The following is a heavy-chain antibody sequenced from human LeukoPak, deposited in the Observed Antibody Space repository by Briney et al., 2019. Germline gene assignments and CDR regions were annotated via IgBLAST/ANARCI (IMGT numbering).Heavy chain of an antibody. CDR2: IYHSGST. Sequence: SETLSLTCSVSGYSISSGYYWGWIRQPPGKGLEWIANIYHSGSTYYNPSLKSRVTISVDTSKNQFSLKLSSVTAADTAVYYCARYHSSSSVDYWGQGTLVTVSS. CDR3: ARYHSSSSVDY. CDR1: GYSISSGYY. D-gene: IGHD6-6*01. V-gene: IGHV4-38-2*01. J-gene: IGHJ4*02.